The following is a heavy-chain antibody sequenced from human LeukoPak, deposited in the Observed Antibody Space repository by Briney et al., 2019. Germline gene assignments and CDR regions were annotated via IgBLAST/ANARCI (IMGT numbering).Heavy chain of an antibody. D-gene: IGHD2-21*02. J-gene: IGHJ4*02. CDR3: AKRAEDDFYFDY. Sequence: GGSLRLSCEASGFTFSAYAMTWVRQAPVKGLEWVSSITSSGGSTYYADSVKGRFTISRDNSKNTLYLQMNSLRAEDTAVYYCAKRAEDDFYFDYWGQGTLVTVSS. CDR1: GFTFSAYA. V-gene: IGHV3-23*01. CDR2: ITSSGGST.